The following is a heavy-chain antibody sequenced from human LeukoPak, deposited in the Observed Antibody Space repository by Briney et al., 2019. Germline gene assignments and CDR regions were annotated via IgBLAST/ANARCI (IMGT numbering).Heavy chain of an antibody. CDR3: ARGSRIQTFDY. D-gene: IGHD2-15*01. V-gene: IGHV4-39*07. CDR1: GGSIRSSYYY. Sequence: SETLSLTCTVSGGSIRSSYYYWGWIRQPPGKGLEWIGSIYDSGSTYYNPSLKSRVTISVDTSKNQFSLKLSSVTAADTAVYYCARGSRIQTFDYWGQGTLVTVSS. J-gene: IGHJ4*02. CDR2: IYDSGST.